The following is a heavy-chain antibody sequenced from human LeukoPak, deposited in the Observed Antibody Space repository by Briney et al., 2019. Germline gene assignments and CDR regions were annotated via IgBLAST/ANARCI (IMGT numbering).Heavy chain of an antibody. V-gene: IGHV3-66*01. J-gene: IGHJ6*02. CDR2: IYSGGST. Sequence: PGGSLRLSCAASGFTVSSNYMSWVRQAPGKGLEWVSVIYSGGSTYYADSVKGRFTISRDNSKNTLYLQMNSLRAEDTAVHYCARVPRMNYGMDVWGQGTTVTVSS. D-gene: IGHD2-8*01. CDR3: ARVPRMNYGMDV. CDR1: GFTVSSNY.